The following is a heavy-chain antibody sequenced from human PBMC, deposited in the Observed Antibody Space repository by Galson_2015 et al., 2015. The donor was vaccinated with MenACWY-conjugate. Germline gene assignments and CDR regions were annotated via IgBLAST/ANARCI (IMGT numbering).Heavy chain of an antibody. CDR3: AAKGAAAVTIIYDY. J-gene: IGHJ4*02. Sequence: SLRLSCAASGFTVNTYAMTWIRQAPGKGLEWVSAITDNGAGTYYADSVKGQFTISRDNSRDTLYLQMNSLRAEDTAVYYCAAKGAAAVTIIYDYWGQGAQVTVSS. CDR1: GFTVNTYA. CDR2: ITDNGAGT. D-gene: IGHD4-17*01. V-gene: IGHV3-23*01.